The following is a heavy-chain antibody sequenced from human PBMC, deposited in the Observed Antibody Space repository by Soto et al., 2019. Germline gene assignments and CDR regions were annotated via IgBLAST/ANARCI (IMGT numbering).Heavy chain of an antibody. J-gene: IGHJ4*02. CDR3: AKDGGREVIANPFDY. V-gene: IGHV3-9*01. CDR2: ISWNSGSI. D-gene: IGHD3-10*01. Sequence: EVQLVESGGGLVQPGRSLRLSCAASGFTFDDYAMHWVRQAPGKGLEWVSGISWNSGSIGYVDSVKGRFTISRDNAKNSLYLQMNSLRAEDTALYFCAKDGGREVIANPFDYWGQGTLVTVSS. CDR1: GFTFDDYA.